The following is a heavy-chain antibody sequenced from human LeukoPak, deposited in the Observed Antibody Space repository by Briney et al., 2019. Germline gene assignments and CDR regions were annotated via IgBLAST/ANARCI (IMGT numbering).Heavy chain of an antibody. D-gene: IGHD6-19*01. Sequence: SETLSLTCTVSGGSISSGDYYWSWIRQPPGKGPEWIGYIYYSGSTYYNPSLKSRVTISVDTSKNQFSLKLTSVTAADTAVYYCARVIGDIAVSGTSWFDPWGQGTLVTVSS. J-gene: IGHJ5*02. CDR1: GGSISSGDYY. CDR2: IYYSGST. V-gene: IGHV4-30-4*02. CDR3: ARVIGDIAVSGTSWFDP.